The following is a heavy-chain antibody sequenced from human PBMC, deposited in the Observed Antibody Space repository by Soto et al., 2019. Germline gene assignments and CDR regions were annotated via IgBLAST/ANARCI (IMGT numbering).Heavy chain of an antibody. D-gene: IGHD3-3*01. J-gene: IGHJ6*02. CDR1: GFTFTSSA. CDR2: IVVGSGNT. Sequence: ASVKVSCKASGFTFTSSAVQWVRQARGQRLEWIGWIVVGSGNTNYAQKFQERVTITRDMSTSTAYMELSSLRSEDTAVYYCAADKSAGYYYYYGMDVWGQGTTVTV. V-gene: IGHV1-58*01. CDR3: AADKSAGYYYYYGMDV.